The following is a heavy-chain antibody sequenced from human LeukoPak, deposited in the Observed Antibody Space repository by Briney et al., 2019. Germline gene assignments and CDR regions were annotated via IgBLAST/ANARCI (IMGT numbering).Heavy chain of an antibody. CDR3: TGSFGELSFFAH. J-gene: IGHJ4*02. CDR2: IRRKAYGGTT. V-gene: IGHV3-49*04. CDR1: GFTFGDYG. Sequence: GGSLRLSCTASGFTFGDYGMSWVRQAPGKGLEWVGFIRRKAYGGTTEYGASVKGRFTISRDDSKSIAYLQVNSLKTEDAAVYYCTGSFGELSFFAHWGQGTLVTVSS. D-gene: IGHD3-10*01.